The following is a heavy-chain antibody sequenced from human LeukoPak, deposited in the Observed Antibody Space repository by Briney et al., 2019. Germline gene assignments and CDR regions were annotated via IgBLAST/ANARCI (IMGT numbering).Heavy chain of an antibody. CDR1: GGSISSYY. Sequence: SETLSLTCTVSGGSISSYYWSWIRQPPGKGLGWIGHVYYDVGSNYNPSLKRRVTTSVDTSRNQFSLKLKSVTDADTAVYFSVRGVFWSGERGMCYFDYWGQGTLVTVSS. CDR2: VYYDVGS. V-gene: IGHV4-59*01. D-gene: IGHD3-3*01. J-gene: IGHJ4*02. CDR3: VRGVFWSGERGMCYFDY.